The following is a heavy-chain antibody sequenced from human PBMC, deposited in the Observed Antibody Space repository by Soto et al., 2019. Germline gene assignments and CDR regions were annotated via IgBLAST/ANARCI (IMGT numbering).Heavy chain of an antibody. Sequence: GGSLRLSCAVSGFIFKNYALNWVRQAPGKGLERVASITRDGYNKYYADPVKGRFTISRDNSKNTLSLQMTALRVEDSSVYYCTKSSGGSSSVGMDYWGPGTLVTVSS. D-gene: IGHD6-6*01. CDR2: ITRDGYNK. CDR1: GFIFKNYA. CDR3: TKSSGGSSSVGMDY. J-gene: IGHJ4*02. V-gene: IGHV3-30*04.